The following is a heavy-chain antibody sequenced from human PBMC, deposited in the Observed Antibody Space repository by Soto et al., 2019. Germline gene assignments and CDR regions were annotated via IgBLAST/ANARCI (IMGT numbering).Heavy chain of an antibody. CDR2: INPSGGST. J-gene: IGHJ3*02. CDR1: GYTFTSYY. CDR3: ATDLRLYGACDI. Sequence: ASVKVSCKASGYTFTSYYMHWVRQAPGQGLEWMGIINPSGGSTSYAQKFQGRVTMTRDTSTSTVYMELRSLRSEDTAVYYCATDLRLYGACDIWGQGTMVTVAS. V-gene: IGHV1-46*01. D-gene: IGHD3-10*01.